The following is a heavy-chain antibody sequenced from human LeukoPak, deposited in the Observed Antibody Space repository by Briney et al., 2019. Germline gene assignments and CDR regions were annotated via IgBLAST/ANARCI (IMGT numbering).Heavy chain of an antibody. CDR3: TRSPDIDILTGYSRYYFDY. D-gene: IGHD3-9*01. Sequence: GESLKISCKGAGYSFTSYWIGWVRQMPGKGLEWIGVIYPGDSHTRYSPSFQGQVTISGDKSISTAYLQWNSLKASDTAIYYCTRSPDIDILTGYSRYYFDYWGQGTLVTVSS. V-gene: IGHV5-51*01. J-gene: IGHJ4*02. CDR1: GYSFTSYW. CDR2: IYPGDSHT.